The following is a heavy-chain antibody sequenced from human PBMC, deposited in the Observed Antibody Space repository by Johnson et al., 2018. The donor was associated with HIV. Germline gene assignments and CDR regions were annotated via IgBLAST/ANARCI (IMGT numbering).Heavy chain of an antibody. J-gene: IGHJ3*02. CDR3: AKGLGRAAAGTRNAFDI. Sequence: QVQLVESGGGVVQPGGSLRLSCAASGFTFSSYGMHWVRQAPGKGLEWVAFIRYAGSNKYYADSVKGRFTTSRDNSKNTLYLQMNSLRAEDTAVYYCAKGLGRAAAGTRNAFDIWGQGTMVTVSS. CDR2: IRYAGSNK. CDR1: GFTFSSYG. V-gene: IGHV3-30*02. D-gene: IGHD6-13*01.